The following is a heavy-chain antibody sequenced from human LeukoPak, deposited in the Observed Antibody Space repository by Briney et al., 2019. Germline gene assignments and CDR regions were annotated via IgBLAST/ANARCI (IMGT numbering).Heavy chain of an antibody. Sequence: ASVKVSCKASGYTFTGYYMHWVRQAPGQGLEWMGWINPNSGGTNYAQKFQGRVTMTRDTSISTAYMELSRLRSDDTAVYYCARVERDGYNYPDYWGQGTLVTVSS. CDR2: INPNSGGT. CDR3: ARVERDGYNYPDY. CDR1: GYTFTGYY. V-gene: IGHV1-2*02. D-gene: IGHD5-24*01. J-gene: IGHJ4*02.